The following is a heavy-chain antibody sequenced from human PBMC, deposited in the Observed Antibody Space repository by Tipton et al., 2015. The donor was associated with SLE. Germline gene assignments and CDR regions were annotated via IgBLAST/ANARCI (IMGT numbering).Heavy chain of an antibody. Sequence: QLVQSGAEVKKPGSSVKVSCKASGGTFSSYAISWVRQAPGQGLEWMGGIIPIFGTANYAQKFQGRVTITTDESTSTAYMELSSLRTEDTAVYDWATDTIQHWAFDYWGQGTLVTVSS. CDR1: GGTFSSYA. D-gene: IGHD3-3*01. V-gene: IGHV1-69*05. CDR3: ATDTIQHWAFDY. J-gene: IGHJ4*02. CDR2: IIPIFGTA.